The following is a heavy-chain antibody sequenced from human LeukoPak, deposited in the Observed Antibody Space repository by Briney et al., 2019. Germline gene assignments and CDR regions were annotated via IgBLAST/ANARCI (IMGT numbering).Heavy chain of an antibody. D-gene: IGHD3-22*01. J-gene: IGHJ6*02. CDR3: ARVRRDSSGYYPYYYYYYGMDV. Sequence: SETLSLTCTVSGGSISSYYWSWIRQPPGKGLEWIGYIYYSGSTNYNPSLKSRATISVDTSKNQFSLKLSSVTAADTAVYYCARVRRDSSGYYPYYYYYYGMDVWGQGTTVTVSS. CDR1: GGSISSYY. V-gene: IGHV4-59*01. CDR2: IYYSGST.